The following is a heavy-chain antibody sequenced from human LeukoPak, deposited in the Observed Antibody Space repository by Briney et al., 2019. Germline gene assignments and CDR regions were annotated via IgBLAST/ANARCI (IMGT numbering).Heavy chain of an antibody. CDR1: GGSISSYY. Sequence: SETLSLTCTVSGGSISSYYWSWIWQPPGKGLEWIGYIYYSGSTNYNPSLKSRVTISVDTSKNQFSLKLSSVTAADTAVYYCATGTDSGSYYGGDAFDIWAKGQWSPSLQ. D-gene: IGHD1-26*01. V-gene: IGHV4-59*08. J-gene: IGHJ3*02. CDR2: IYYSGST. CDR3: ATGTDSGSYYGGDAFDI.